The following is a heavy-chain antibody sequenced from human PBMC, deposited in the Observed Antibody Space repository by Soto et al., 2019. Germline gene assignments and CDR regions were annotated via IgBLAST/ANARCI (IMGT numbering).Heavy chain of an antibody. Sequence: SETLSLTCAVYGGSFSGYYWSWIRQPPGKGLEWIGEINHSGSTNYNPSLKSRVTISVDTSKNQFSLKLSSVTAADTAVYYCARGPRITIFGVVRWLDPWGQGTLVTVSS. D-gene: IGHD3-3*01. CDR2: INHSGST. CDR1: GGSFSGYY. V-gene: IGHV4-34*01. J-gene: IGHJ5*02. CDR3: ARGPRITIFGVVRWLDP.